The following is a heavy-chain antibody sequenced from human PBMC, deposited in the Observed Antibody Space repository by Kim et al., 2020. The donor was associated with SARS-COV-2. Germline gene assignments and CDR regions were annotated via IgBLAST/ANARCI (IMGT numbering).Heavy chain of an antibody. J-gene: IGHJ6*02. CDR1: GFTFSSYG. D-gene: IGHD2-2*01. Sequence: GGSLRLSCAASGFTFSSYGMHWVRQAPGKGLEWVAVISYDGSNKYYADSVKGRFTISRDNSKNTLYLQMNSLRAEDTAVYYCAITRDYYYYYGMDVWGHWATVTVSS. CDR3: AITRDYYYYYGMDV. CDR2: ISYDGSNK. V-gene: IGHV3-30*03.